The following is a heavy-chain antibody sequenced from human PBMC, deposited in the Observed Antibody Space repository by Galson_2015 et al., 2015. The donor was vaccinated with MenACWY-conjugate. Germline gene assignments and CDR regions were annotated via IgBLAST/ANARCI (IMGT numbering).Heavy chain of an antibody. J-gene: IGHJ5*01. V-gene: IGHV3-74*01. CDR3: ARDRKEQTVSLPSNWFDP. Sequence: SLRLSCAASGFTFGSYWMHWVRQVPGKGLVWVSRIDRAGSSTTYADSVKGRFTISRDNAKNTLYLQMNSLRAEDTAVYYCARDRKEQTVSLPSNWFDPWGQGTQVIVSS. CDR2: IDRAGSST. D-gene: IGHD4-11*01. CDR1: GFTFGSYW.